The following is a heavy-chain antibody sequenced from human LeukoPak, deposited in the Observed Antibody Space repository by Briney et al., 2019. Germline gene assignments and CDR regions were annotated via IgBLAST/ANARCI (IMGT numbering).Heavy chain of an antibody. Sequence: SETLSLTCSVSGGSLKSYYWNWIRQPPGKGLEWIGYIYYSGSTYYNPSLKSRVTISVDTSKNQFSLKLSSATAADTAVYYCARDPRDSSGYYDAFDIWGQGTMVTVSS. V-gene: IGHV4-59*04. CDR2: IYYSGST. CDR3: ARDPRDSSGYYDAFDI. D-gene: IGHD3-22*01. J-gene: IGHJ3*02. CDR1: GGSLKSYY.